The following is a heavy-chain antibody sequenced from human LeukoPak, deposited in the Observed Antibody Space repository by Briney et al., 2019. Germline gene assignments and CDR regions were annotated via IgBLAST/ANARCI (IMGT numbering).Heavy chain of an antibody. J-gene: IGHJ6*02. CDR1: GFTFSSYS. CDR2: ISSSSSYI. D-gene: IGHD3-10*01. CDR3: ARSVSMVRGVRPYGMDV. V-gene: IGHV3-21*01. Sequence: GGSLRLSCAASGFTFSSYSMNWVRQAPGKGLEWVSSISSSSSYIYYADSVKGRFTISRDNAKNSLYLQMNSLRAEDTAVYYCARSVSMVRGVRPYGMDVWGQGTTVTVSS.